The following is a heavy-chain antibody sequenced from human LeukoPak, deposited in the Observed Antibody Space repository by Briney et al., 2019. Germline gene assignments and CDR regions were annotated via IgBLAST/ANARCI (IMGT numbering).Heavy chain of an antibody. CDR2: INSDGNTT. J-gene: IGHJ4*02. D-gene: IGHD2-15*01. CDR1: GCTFSSYW. V-gene: IGHV3-74*03. Sequence: GGSLRLSCAASGCTFSSYWMHGVRQAPGKGLVWVSRINSDGNTTTYAVSVKGRFTIYRDNAKNTLYLQMNSLRAEDTAVYYCARVCIGCYSKDYWGQGTLVSVSS. CDR3: ARVCIGCYSKDY.